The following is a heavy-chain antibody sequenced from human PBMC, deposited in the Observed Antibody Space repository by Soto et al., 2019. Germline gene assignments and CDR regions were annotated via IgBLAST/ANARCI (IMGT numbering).Heavy chain of an antibody. CDR3: AREPLYCSGGSCYSAFDY. V-gene: IGHV1-2*04. CDR1: GYTFTGYY. CDR2: INPNSGGT. J-gene: IGHJ4*02. Sequence: ASVKLSCNASGYTFTGYYMHWVRQAPGQGLEWMGWINPNSGGTNYAQKFQGWVTMTRDTSISTAYMELSRLRSDDTAVYYCAREPLYCSGGSCYSAFDYWGQGTLVTVSS. D-gene: IGHD2-15*01.